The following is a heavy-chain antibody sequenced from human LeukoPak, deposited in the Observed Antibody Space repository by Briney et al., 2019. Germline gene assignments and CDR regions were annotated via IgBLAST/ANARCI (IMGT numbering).Heavy chain of an antibody. CDR3: ASRMYSSSSRLNFDY. CDR2: INYSGST. CDR1: GGSISSSSYY. V-gene: IGHV4-39*01. J-gene: IGHJ4*02. D-gene: IGHD6-6*01. Sequence: PSETLSLTCTVSGGSISSSSYYWGWIRQPPGKGLEWIGSINYSGSTYYNPSLKSRVTISVDTPKNQFSLKLSSVTAADTAVYYCASRMYSSSSRLNFDYWGQGTLVTVSS.